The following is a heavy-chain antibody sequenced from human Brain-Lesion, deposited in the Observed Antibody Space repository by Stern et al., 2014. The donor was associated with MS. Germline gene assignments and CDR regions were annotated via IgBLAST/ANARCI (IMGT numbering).Heavy chain of an antibody. CDR1: GGSISSSTYY. D-gene: IGHD1-26*01. J-gene: IGHJ4*02. Sequence: VHLVESGPGLVKPSETLSLTCTVSGGSISSSTYYWAWIRQPPGKGLEWIGNIYYSGFTYYNPSLKSRVTISVVMSKNQLLLNLSSVPAADTAIYYCARHDSVPRPSQLYSARDRGPGYFDYWGQGTLVTVSS. V-gene: IGHV4-39*01. CDR2: IYYSGFT. CDR3: ARHDSVPRPSQLYSARDRGPGYFDY.